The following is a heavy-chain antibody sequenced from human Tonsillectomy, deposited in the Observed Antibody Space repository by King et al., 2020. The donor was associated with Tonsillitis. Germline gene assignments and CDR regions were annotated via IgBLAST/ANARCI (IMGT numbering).Heavy chain of an antibody. CDR1: GFTLSNAW. CDR3: TSYYYDSFDY. Sequence: VQLVESGGGLVKPGGSLTLSCAASGFTLSNAWMSWVRQAPGKGLEWVGRIKSKTDGGTTDYAAPVKGRLTISRDDSKNTLYLQMNSLKTEDTAVYYCTSYYYDSFDYWGQGTLVTVSS. V-gene: IGHV3-15*01. J-gene: IGHJ4*02. D-gene: IGHD3-22*01. CDR2: IKSKTDGGTT.